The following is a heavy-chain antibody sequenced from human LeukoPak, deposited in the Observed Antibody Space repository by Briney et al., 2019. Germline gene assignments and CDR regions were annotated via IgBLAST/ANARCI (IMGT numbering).Heavy chain of an antibody. CDR1: GFTFGGYG. CDR3: TRSNNDHFDY. D-gene: IGHD1/OR15-1a*01. J-gene: IGHJ4*01. CDR2: IAYDGSRA. Sequence: GGSLRLSCAGSGFTFGGYGMHWFRQTPGKGLEWVAVIAYDGSRAFYADSVKGRFTISRDNSKNTTSVQMDDRRAEDTAVYYCTRSNNDHFDYWGHGTLVTVSS. V-gene: IGHV3-33*01.